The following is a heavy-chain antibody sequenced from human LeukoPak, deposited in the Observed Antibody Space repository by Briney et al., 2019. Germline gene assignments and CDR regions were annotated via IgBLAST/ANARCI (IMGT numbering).Heavy chain of an antibody. CDR2: ISGSGGST. V-gene: IGHV3-23*01. J-gene: IGHJ4*02. D-gene: IGHD2-15*01. CDR3: AKSYVVVAATSVYYFDH. CDR1: GFTFSSYA. Sequence: GGSLRLSCAASGFTFSSYAMSWVRQAPGKGLEWVSAISGSGGSTYYADSVKGRFTISRDNSKNTLYLQMNSLRAEDTAVYYCAKSYVVVAATSVYYFDHWGRGTLVTVSS.